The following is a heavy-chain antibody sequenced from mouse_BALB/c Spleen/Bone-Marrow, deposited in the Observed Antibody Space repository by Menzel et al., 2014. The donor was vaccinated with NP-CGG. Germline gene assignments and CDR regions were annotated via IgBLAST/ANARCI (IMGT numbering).Heavy chain of an antibody. CDR2: INPSTGYT. J-gene: IGHJ2*01. CDR3: TRGIAAVVDADFDY. Sequence: QVELQHPGADLAKPGASVKMSCKASGYTFTSYWMHWVKQRPGQGLEWIGYINPSTGYTNYNQRFKDKATLTADKSSSTAYMQLRSLTSEDSAIYYCTRGIAAVVDADFDYWSQATTPAVS. V-gene: IGHV1-4*01. D-gene: IGHD1-1*01. CDR1: GYTFTSYW.